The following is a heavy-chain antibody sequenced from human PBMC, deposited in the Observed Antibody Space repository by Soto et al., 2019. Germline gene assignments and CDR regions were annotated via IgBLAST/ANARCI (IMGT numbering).Heavy chain of an antibody. CDR1: GFTFSSYG. V-gene: IGHV3-30*18. D-gene: IGHD3-22*01. CDR3: GKGGPGGDYYDTSAGGYFDY. Sequence: QVQLVESGGGVVQPGRSLRLSCAASGFTFSSYGMHWVRQAPGKGLEWVAVISYDGSNKYYADSVKGRFTISRDNSKNTLYLQMNSLRAEETAVYYCGKGGPGGDYYDTSAGGYFDYWGQGTLVTVSS. CDR2: ISYDGSNK. J-gene: IGHJ4*02.